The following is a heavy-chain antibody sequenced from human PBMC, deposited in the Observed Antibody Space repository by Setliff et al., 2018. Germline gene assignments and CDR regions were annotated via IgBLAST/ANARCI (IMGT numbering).Heavy chain of an antibody. Sequence: GESLKISCAASGFTFSSYWMHWVRQTPGKGLVWVSRINSDGSTTNYADSVKGRFTISRDNAKNTLYLQMNSLRAEDTAVYYCARDGGEYWGQGTLVTVSS. V-gene: IGHV3-74*01. CDR1: GFTFSSYW. J-gene: IGHJ4*02. CDR2: INSDGSTT. CDR3: ARDGGEY. D-gene: IGHD3-16*01.